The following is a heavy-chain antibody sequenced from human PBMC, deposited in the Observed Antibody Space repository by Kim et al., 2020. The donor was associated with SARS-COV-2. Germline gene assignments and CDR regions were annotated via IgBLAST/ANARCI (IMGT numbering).Heavy chain of an antibody. CDR2: GST. J-gene: IGHJ4*02. D-gene: IGHD6-6*01. CDR3: AREGSSSMV. Sequence: GSTNYNPSLKSRVTISVDTSKNQFSLKLSSVTAADTAVYYCAREGSSSMVWGQGTLVTVSS. V-gene: IGHV4-34*01.